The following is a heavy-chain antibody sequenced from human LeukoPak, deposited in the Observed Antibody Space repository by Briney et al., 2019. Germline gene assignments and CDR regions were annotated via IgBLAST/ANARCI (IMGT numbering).Heavy chain of an antibody. CDR3: ARASDPWLQLT. CDR1: GFTFSNYW. D-gene: IGHD5-24*01. V-gene: IGHV3-7*05. Sequence: GSLRLSCAASGFTFSNYWMIWVRQAPGKGLEWVGNIKQDGSEKRYADSVRGRFSISRDNAQTSLYLQMNSLRAEDTAVYYCARASDPWLQLTWGQGTLVTVSS. J-gene: IGHJ5*02. CDR2: IKQDGSEK.